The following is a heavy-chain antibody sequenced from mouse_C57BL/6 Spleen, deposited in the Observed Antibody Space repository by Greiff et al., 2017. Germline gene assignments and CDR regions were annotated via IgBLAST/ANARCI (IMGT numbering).Heavy chain of an antibody. D-gene: IGHD2-4*01. J-gene: IGHJ4*01. CDR1: GYAFSSSW. CDR3: ARYDYDYAMDY. CDR2: IYPGDGDT. V-gene: IGHV1-82*01. Sequence: QVQLQQSGPELVKPGASVKISCKASGYAFSSSWMNWVKQRPGKGLEWIGRIYPGDGDTNYNEKFKGKATLTADKSSSTAYMQLSSLTSEDSAVYFCARYDYDYAMDYWGQGTSVTVSS.